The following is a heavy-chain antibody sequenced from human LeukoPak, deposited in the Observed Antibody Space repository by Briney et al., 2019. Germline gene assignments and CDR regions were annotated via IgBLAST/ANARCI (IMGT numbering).Heavy chain of an antibody. D-gene: IGHD2-15*01. Sequence: SETLSLTCTVSGGSISSYYWSWIRQPPGKGLEWIGYIYYTGSTNYNPSLKSRVTISVDTSKNQFSLKLSSVTAADTAVYYCARWAAPYYFDYWGRGTLVTVSS. CDR3: ARWAAPYYFDY. V-gene: IGHV4-59*01. CDR2: IYYTGST. CDR1: GGSISSYY. J-gene: IGHJ4*02.